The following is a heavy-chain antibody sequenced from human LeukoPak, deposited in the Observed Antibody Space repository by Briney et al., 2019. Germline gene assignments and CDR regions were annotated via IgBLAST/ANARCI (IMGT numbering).Heavy chain of an antibody. J-gene: IGHJ6*03. CDR3: ARSGSGSYYYYYMDV. V-gene: IGHV4-4*07. D-gene: IGHD3-10*01. Sequence: PSETLSLTCTVSGGSITSYYWSWIRQSAGKGLEWIGRIYITGSTTYNPSLKSRVTMSLDTSKNQFSLKLSSVTAADTAVYYCARSGSGSYYYYYMDVWGKGTTVTISS. CDR1: GGSITSYY. CDR2: IYITGST.